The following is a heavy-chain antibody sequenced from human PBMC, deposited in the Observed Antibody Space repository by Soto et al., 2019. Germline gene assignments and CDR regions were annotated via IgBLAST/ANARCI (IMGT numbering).Heavy chain of an antibody. CDR3: STLPYISSPDHYYSYGMDV. CDR1: GFTFSNAW. CDR2: IKSKTDGGTT. Sequence: GGSLRLSCAASGFTFSNAWMSWVRRAPGKGLEWVGRIKSKTDGGTTDYAAPVKGRFTISRDDSKNTLYLQMNSLKTEDTAVYYCSTLPYISSPDHYYSYGMDVWCQGTTVTVAS. D-gene: IGHD6-13*01. V-gene: IGHV3-15*01. J-gene: IGHJ6*02.